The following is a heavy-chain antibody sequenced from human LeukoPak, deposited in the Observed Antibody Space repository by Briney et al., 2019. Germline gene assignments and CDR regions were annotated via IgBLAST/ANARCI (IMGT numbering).Heavy chain of an antibody. CDR2: ISAGGSGT. CDR1: GFTFSSYA. V-gene: IGHV3-23*01. D-gene: IGHD6-19*01. J-gene: IGHJ4*02. Sequence: PGGSLRLSCAASGFTFSSYAMSWVRQAPGKGLEWVSVISAGGSGTYYADSVKGRFTISRDNSKSTLYLQMNSLRAEDTAVYYCAKDGRESSGWYRNYYDYWGQGTLVTVSS. CDR3: AKDGRESSGWYRNYYDY.